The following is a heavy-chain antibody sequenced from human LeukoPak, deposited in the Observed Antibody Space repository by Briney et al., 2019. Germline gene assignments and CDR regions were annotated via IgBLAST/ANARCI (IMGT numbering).Heavy chain of an antibody. CDR1: NYTFTSYG. D-gene: IGHD3-10*01. Sequence: GASVKVSCKASNYTFTSYGISWVRQAPGQGLEWMAWINAYNGDTNYAQKLQGRVTLTTDTSTSTAYMELRSLRSDVTAVYYCARDGSGVWFDYWGQGTLVTVSS. CDR3: ARDGSGVWFDY. CDR2: INAYNGDT. J-gene: IGHJ4*02. V-gene: IGHV1-18*01.